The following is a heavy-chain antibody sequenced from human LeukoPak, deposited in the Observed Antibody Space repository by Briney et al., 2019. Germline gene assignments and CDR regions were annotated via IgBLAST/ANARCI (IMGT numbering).Heavy chain of an antibody. Sequence: SETLSLTCAVYGGSFSGYYWSWIRQPPGKGLEWIGEINHSGSTNYNPSLKSRVTISVDTSKNQFSLKLSSVTAADTAVYYCAREFTIFGVVTEYYYYYYMDVWGKGTTVTVSS. CDR2: INHSGST. CDR3: AREFTIFGVVTEYYYYYYMDV. J-gene: IGHJ6*03. CDR1: GGSFSGYY. D-gene: IGHD3-3*01. V-gene: IGHV4-34*01.